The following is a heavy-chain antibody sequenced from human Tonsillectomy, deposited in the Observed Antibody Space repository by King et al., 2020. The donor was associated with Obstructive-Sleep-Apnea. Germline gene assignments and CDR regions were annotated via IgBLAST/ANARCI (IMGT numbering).Heavy chain of an antibody. J-gene: IGHJ4*02. Sequence: VQLVESGGGVVQPGTSLRLSCAASGFTFSTYAIYWVRQAPGKGLEWVAVISYDGSNKYYVDSVKGRFTISRDNSKNTLYLQMNSLRVEDTAVYYCARADYSNSGTYQLDYWGQGILAIVSS. CDR1: GFTFSTYA. V-gene: IGHV3-30*03. D-gene: IGHD3-10*01. CDR2: ISYDGSNK. CDR3: ARADYSNSGTYQLDY.